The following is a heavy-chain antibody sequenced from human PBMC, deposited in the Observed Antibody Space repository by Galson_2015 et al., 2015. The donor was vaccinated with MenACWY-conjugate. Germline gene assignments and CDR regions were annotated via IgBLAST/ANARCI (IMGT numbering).Heavy chain of an antibody. D-gene: IGHD2-21*02. CDR2: IRDTGDL. J-gene: IGHJ1*01. CDR1: GGSIRSHH. CDR3: ARRLRSDCYCFQH. V-gene: IGHV4-59*11. Sequence: LSLTCTVSGGSIRSHHWSWFRPPPGKGLEWIAYIRDTGDLKDNPSFKSRATISVDKSKNQFSLDLSSVTAADTAVYYCARRLRSDCYCFQHWGQGTLVTVSS.